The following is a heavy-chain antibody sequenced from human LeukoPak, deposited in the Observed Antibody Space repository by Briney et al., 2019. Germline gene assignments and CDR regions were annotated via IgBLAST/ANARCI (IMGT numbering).Heavy chain of an antibody. CDR3: ARHRDGSLVVPYYFDY. V-gene: IGHV5-51*01. CDR2: IYPGDSDT. D-gene: IGHD2-8*02. J-gene: IGHJ4*02. CDR1: GYSFTSYW. Sequence: GESLKISCKGSGYSFTSYWIGWVRQMPGKGLEWMGIIYPGDSDTRYSPSFQGQVTISADKSISTAYLQWSSLKASDTAMYYCARHRDGSLVVPYYFDYWGQGTLVTVSS.